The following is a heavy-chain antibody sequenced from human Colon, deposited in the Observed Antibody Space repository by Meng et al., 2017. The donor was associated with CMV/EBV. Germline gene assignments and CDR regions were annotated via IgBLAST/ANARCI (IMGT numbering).Heavy chain of an antibody. Sequence: GESLKISCAASGFSFTSYCMHWVRQAPGKGLEWVSSITPTGTYINYADSVKGRFTISRDNAKNSVYLQMDSMTAEDTALYLCVRGILGRYWFDPWGQGTPVTVSS. CDR3: VRGILGRYWFDP. D-gene: IGHD3-9*01. V-gene: IGHV3-21*06. CDR2: ITPTGTYI. CDR1: GFSFTSYC. J-gene: IGHJ5*02.